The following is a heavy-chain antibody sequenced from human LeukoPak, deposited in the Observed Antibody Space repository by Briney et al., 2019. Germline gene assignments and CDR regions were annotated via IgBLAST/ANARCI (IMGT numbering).Heavy chain of an antibody. CDR2: IHGSSGST. D-gene: IGHD3-3*01. CDR3: ARGYDFWSGYSFDY. J-gene: IGHJ4*02. V-gene: IGHV3-23*01. Sequence: PGGSLRLSCSASAFTFSNYGMSWVRQAPGKGLEWVSGIHGSSGSTYYADSVKGRSTISRDNSKNTLYLQMNSLRAEDTAVYYCARGYDFWSGYSFDYWGQGTLVTVSS. CDR1: AFTFSNYG.